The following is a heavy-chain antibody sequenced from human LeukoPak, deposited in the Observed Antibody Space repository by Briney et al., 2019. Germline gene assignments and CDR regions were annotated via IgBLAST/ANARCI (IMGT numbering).Heavy chain of an antibody. J-gene: IGHJ4*02. Sequence: QTGGSLRLSCAASGFTFSSYGMSWVRQAPGKGLEWVSDISGSGGSTYYADSVKGRFTISRDNSKNTLYLQMNSLRAEDTAVYYCAKDLVGYCSGGSCPNDYWGQGTLVTVSS. CDR1: GFTFSSYG. CDR3: AKDLVGYCSGGSCPNDY. V-gene: IGHV3-23*01. D-gene: IGHD2-15*01. CDR2: ISGSGGST.